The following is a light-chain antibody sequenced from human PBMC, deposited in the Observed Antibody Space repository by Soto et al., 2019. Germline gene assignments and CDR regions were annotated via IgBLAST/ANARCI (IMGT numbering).Light chain of an antibody. CDR1: QSVSNNY. V-gene: IGKV3-20*01. J-gene: IGKJ4*01. CDR3: QQYGTSPPLT. Sequence: EIVLMQSPGTLSLSPGERATLSCRASQSVSNNYVAWYQQKPGQAPRHLITGASSRATGIPDRFSGSGSGTDFTLTISRLEPEDFAVYYCQQYGTSPPLTFGGGTKVEIK. CDR2: GAS.